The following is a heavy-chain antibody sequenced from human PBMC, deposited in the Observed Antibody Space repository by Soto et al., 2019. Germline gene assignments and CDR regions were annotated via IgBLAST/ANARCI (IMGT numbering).Heavy chain of an antibody. CDR3: ARGDGDYDLWSGKGYGMDV. V-gene: IGHV3-13*05. CDR1: GFTFSAYD. D-gene: IGHD3-3*01. CDR2: IGIAGDP. J-gene: IGHJ6*02. Sequence: PGGSLRLSCAAPGFTFSAYDMHWVRQTPGKGLEWVSVIGIAGDPYYPGSVKGRFTISRENAKNSLYLPMNSRRAGDTAVYYCARGDGDYDLWSGKGYGMDVWGQGTTVTVSS.